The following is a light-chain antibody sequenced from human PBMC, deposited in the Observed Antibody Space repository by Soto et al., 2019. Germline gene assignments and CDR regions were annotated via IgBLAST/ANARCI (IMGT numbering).Light chain of an antibody. CDR3: EQYGSSGT. CDR1: QSVSSN. CDR2: GAS. Sequence: EIVLTQSPATLSLSPGERATLSCRASQSVSSNLAWYQQKPGQATRLLIYGASSRATDIPDRFSGSGSGTDFTLTISRLEPEDFAVYYCEQYGSSGTFGQGTKVDIK. J-gene: IGKJ1*01. V-gene: IGKV3-20*01.